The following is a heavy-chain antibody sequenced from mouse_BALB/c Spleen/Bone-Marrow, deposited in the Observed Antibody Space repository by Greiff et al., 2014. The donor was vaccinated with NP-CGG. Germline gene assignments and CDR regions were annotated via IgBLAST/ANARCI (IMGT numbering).Heavy chain of an antibody. J-gene: IGHJ2*01. V-gene: IGHV1-82*01. Sequence: VQLQESGPELVKPGASVKISCKASGYAFSSSWMNWVKQRPGQGLEWIGRIYPGDGDTNYNGKFKGKATLTADKSSSTAYMQLSSLTSVDSAVYFCARGGNYRFDYWAKAPLSQFLQ. D-gene: IGHD2-1*01. CDR1: GYAFSSSW. CDR3: ARGGNYRFDY. CDR2: IYPGDGDT.